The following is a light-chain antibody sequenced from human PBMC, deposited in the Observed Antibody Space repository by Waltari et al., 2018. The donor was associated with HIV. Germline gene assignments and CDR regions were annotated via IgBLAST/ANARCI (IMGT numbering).Light chain of an antibody. J-gene: IGLJ3*02. CDR3: AAWDENLNGL. CDR1: SSNIGTNT. CDR2: INN. Sequence: QSVLTQPPSASGTPGQRVTISCSGSSSNIGTNTVHWYQHLPGSAPKLLIYINNQRPSGVPDRVSASTSGTSASLAIRGLRSEDEAEYDCAAWDENLNGLFGGGTKLTVL. V-gene: IGLV1-44*01.